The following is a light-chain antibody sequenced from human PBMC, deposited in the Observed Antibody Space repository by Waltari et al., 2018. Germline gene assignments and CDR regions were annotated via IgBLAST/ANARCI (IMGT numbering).Light chain of an antibody. J-gene: IGKJ2*01. CDR1: QSVNSN. Sequence: EIVMTQSPATLSVSPGDRANLSCRASQSVNSNLAWYQQKPGQAPRLLIYTASTRATGVPARFSGSGSGTHFTLTISSRQSEDFAVYYCQQYDNWPPYTFGQGTNLEIK. CDR2: TAS. CDR3: QQYDNWPPYT. V-gene: IGKV3-15*01.